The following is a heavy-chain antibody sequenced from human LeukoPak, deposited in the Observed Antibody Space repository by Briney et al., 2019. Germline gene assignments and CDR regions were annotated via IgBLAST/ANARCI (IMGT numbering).Heavy chain of an antibody. CDR2: INHSGIT. J-gene: IGHJ5*02. Sequence: SETLSLTCAVHGGSFSGYYWSWIRQPPAKGLEWIGEINHSGITNYNPSLKSRVTISVDTSKNQFSLKLSSVTDADTAVYYCARAGRWFGVGSWFEPLGQGTLVTGSS. V-gene: IGHV4-34*01. CDR3: ARAGRWFGVGSWFEP. CDR1: GGSFSGYY. D-gene: IGHD3-10*01.